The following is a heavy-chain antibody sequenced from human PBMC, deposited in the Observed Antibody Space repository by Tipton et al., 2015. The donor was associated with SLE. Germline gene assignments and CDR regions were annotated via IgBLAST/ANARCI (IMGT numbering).Heavy chain of an antibody. Sequence: SLRLSCAASRFTFSNYWMSWVRQAPGKGLEWVANIKQDGSEKYYVDSVKGRFTISRDNAKNSLYLQMNSLRAEDTAVYYCARAGAGPKPYWGQGTLVTVSS. V-gene: IGHV3-7*01. CDR3: ARAGAGPKPY. J-gene: IGHJ4*02. CDR1: RFTFSNYW. D-gene: IGHD6-19*01. CDR2: IKQDGSEK.